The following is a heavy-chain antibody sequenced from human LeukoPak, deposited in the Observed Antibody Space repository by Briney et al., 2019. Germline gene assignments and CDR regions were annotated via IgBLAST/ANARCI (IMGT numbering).Heavy chain of an antibody. J-gene: IGHJ4*02. CDR1: GYTFISYG. D-gene: IGHD6-13*01. CDR3: ARAAADPYYFDY. V-gene: IGHV1-69*13. CDR2: IIPIFGTA. Sequence: SVKVSCKASGYTFISYGISWVRQAPGQGLEWMGGIIPIFGTANYAQKFQGRVTITADESTSTAYMELSSLRSEDTAVYYCARAAADPYYFDYWGQGTLVTVSS.